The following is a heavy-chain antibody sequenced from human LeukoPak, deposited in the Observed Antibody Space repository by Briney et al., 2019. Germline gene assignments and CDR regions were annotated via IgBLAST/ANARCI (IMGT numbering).Heavy chain of an antibody. CDR1: GGSISSSSYY. CDR2: ISDIGSI. D-gene: IGHD2/OR15-2a*01. V-gene: IGHV4-61*05. J-gene: IGHJ4*02. Sequence: SETLSLTCTVSGGSISSSSYYWSWIRQPPGKGLEWIAYISDIGSINYNPSLKSRVTISLDTSKNQFSLKLSSVTAADTAVYYCAGHHPRNTVDFWGQGTLVTVSS. CDR3: AGHHPRNTVDF.